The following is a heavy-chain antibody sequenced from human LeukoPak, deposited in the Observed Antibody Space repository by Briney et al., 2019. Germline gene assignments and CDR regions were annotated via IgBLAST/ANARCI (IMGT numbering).Heavy chain of an antibody. Sequence: SVKVSCKASGGTFSSYAISWVRQAPGQGLEWMGGIIPIFGTANYAQKFQGRVTITADESTSTAYMELSSLRSEDTAVYYCARTPTVVTRGYYFDYWGQGTLVTVSS. J-gene: IGHJ4*02. CDR3: ARTPTVVTRGYYFDY. CDR1: GGTFSSYA. CDR2: IIPIFGTA. D-gene: IGHD4-23*01. V-gene: IGHV1-69*13.